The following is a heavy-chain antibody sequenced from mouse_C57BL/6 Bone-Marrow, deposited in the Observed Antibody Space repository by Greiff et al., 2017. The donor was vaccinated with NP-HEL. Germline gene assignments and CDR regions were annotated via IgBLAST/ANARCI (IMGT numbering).Heavy chain of an antibody. J-gene: IGHJ4*01. CDR1: GFSFNTYA. V-gene: IGHV10-1*01. Sequence: EVQLVESGGGLVQPKGSLKLSCAASGFSFNTYAMNWVRQAPGKGLEWVARIRSKSNNYATYYADSVKDRFTISRDDSESMLYLQMNNLKTEDTAMYYCVRTNGSSSLYYAMDYWGQGTSVTVSS. CDR2: IRSKSNNYAT. CDR3: VRTNGSSSLYYAMDY. D-gene: IGHD1-1*01.